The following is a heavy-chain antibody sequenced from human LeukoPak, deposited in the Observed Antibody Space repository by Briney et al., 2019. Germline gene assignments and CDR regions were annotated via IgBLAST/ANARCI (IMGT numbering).Heavy chain of an antibody. D-gene: IGHD6-19*01. Sequence: ASVTLSCKASGSTCIDYYLHWLRQAPGQGLEWMGRINRNRDDRKPAQKFQGRVTMTRDTYISVAFMELSSLQPDDTAVYYCARNPDEHWLDESEHWYFDLWGSGTLVTVSS. CDR1: GSTCIDYY. CDR2: INRNRDDR. J-gene: IGHJ2*01. V-gene: IGHV1-2*06. CDR3: ARNPDEHWLDESEHWYFDL.